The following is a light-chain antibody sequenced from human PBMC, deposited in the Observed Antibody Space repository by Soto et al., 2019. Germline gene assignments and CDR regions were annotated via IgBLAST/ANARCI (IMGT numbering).Light chain of an antibody. CDR3: QQYGSSLTWT. CDR1: QSVSSSY. V-gene: IGKV3-20*01. J-gene: IGKJ1*01. Sequence: PGERATLSCRASQSVSSSYLAWYQQKPGQAPRLLIYGASSRATGIPDRFSGSGSGTDFTLTICRLEPEDFAVYYCQQYGSSLTWTFGQGTKVEIK. CDR2: GAS.